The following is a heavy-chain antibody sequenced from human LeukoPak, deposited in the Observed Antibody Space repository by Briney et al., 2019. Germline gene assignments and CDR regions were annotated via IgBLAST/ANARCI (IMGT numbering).Heavy chain of an antibody. CDR2: INHSGST. Sequence: SETLSLTCAVYGGSFSGYYWSWIRPPPGRGLEWIGEINHSGSTNYNPSLKSRVTISVGTYKNQFSLKLSSVTAADTAVYYCARNYLLGSDAFDIWGQGTMVTVSS. D-gene: IGHD1-7*01. CDR3: ARNYLLGSDAFDI. J-gene: IGHJ3*02. CDR1: GGSFSGYY. V-gene: IGHV4-34*01.